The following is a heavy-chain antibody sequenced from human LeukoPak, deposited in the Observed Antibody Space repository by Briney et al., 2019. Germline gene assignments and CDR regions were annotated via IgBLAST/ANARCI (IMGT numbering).Heavy chain of an antibody. J-gene: IGHJ4*02. V-gene: IGHV1-46*01. CDR3: ARGVDIVATIKEVGGDY. D-gene: IGHD5-12*01. CDR1: GYTFTSYY. Sequence: ASVKVSCKASGYTFTSYYMHWVRQAPGQGLEWMRIINPSGGSTSYAQKFQGRVTMTRDTSTSTVYMELSSLRSEDTAVYYCARGVDIVATIKEVGGDYWGQGTLVTVSS. CDR2: INPSGGST.